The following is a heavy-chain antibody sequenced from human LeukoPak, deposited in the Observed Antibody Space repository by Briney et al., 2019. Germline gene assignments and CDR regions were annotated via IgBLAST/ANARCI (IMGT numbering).Heavy chain of an antibody. V-gene: IGHV4-59*12. Sequence: SETLSLTCNVSGDSISAYYWNWIRQSPGKGLEWIAYVYYSGSARYNPSLNNRAAISVDPSKSHFSLKLYSVTAADSAVYYCARGIVAGIAAAGPFDYWGQGTLVTVSS. J-gene: IGHJ4*02. CDR3: ARGIVAGIAAAGPFDY. CDR2: VYYSGSA. CDR1: GDSISAYY. D-gene: IGHD6-13*01.